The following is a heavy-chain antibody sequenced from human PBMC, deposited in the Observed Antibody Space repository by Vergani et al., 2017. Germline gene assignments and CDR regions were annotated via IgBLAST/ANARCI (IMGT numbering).Heavy chain of an antibody. J-gene: IGHJ5*02. D-gene: IGHD2-21*01. CDR3: ASYIGYCAGATCRAYYFDH. CDR1: GYIFKNYY. Sequence: VQLVQSGAEVRKPGASVTVSCTASGYIFKNYYIHWLRQAPGQAFEWMGILNPTTGHTTSAQKFMGRVDMTRDPSTDTSTRTVQMTLSSLRSEDTAVDYCASYIGYCAGATCRAYYFDHWGQGTRVTVSS. CDR2: LNPTTGHT. V-gene: IGHV1-46*02.